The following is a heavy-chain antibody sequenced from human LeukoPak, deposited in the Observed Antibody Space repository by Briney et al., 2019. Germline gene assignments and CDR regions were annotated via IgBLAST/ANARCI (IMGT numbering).Heavy chain of an antibody. CDR3: ARRCPREYYYYGMDV. J-gene: IGHJ6*02. CDR1: GGSISSYY. V-gene: IGHV4-59*08. Sequence: PSETLSLTCTVSGGSISSYYWSWIRQPPGKGLEWIGYIYYSGSPNYNPSLKSRVTISVDTSKNQFSLKLSSVTAADTAVYYCARRCPREYYYYGMDVWGQGTTVTVSS. CDR2: IYYSGSP.